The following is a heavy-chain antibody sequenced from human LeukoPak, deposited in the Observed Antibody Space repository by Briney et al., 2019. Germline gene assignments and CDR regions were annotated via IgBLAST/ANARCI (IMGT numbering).Heavy chain of an antibody. CDR2: IIPILGIA. Sequence: SVKVSCKASGGTFSSYTISWVRQAPGQGLEWMGKIIPILGIANYAQKFQGRVTITADKSTSTAYMELSSLRSEDTAVYYCARAPGGIAAAGSYYYGMDVWGQGTTVTVSS. V-gene: IGHV1-69*02. J-gene: IGHJ6*02. CDR1: GGTFSSYT. D-gene: IGHD6-13*01. CDR3: ARAPGGIAAAGSYYYGMDV.